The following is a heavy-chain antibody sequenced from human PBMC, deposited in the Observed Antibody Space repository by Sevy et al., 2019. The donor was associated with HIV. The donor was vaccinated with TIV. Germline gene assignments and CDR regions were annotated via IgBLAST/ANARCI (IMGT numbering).Heavy chain of an antibody. D-gene: IGHD6-19*01. J-gene: IGHJ4*02. Sequence: SETLSLTCTVSGGSISGNTYYWGWIRQPPGKGLEWIGNVYNGGSTYYNPSLKSRHTLWVDTSRNQFSLKLRSVTAADTAVYYCARLTNSGWYKIDYWGQGTLVTVSS. CDR2: VYNGGST. V-gene: IGHV4-39*01. CDR1: GGSISGNTYY. CDR3: ARLTNSGWYKIDY.